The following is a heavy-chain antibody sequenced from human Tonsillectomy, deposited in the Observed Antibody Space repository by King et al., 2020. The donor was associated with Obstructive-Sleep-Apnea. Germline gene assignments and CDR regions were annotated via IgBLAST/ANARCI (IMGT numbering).Heavy chain of an antibody. CDR1: GFTVSSNY. V-gene: IGHV3-66*01. J-gene: IGHJ6*02. D-gene: IGHD6-19*01. Sequence: QLVQSGGGLVQPGGSLRLSCAVSGFTVSSNYMTWVRQAPGKGLEWVSVIYSGGSTFYGDSVKGRFSISRDNSKNTVYLHMNSLRAEDTAVYYCARAGDSIAVAADVGGMDVWGQGTTVTVSS. CDR2: IYSGGST. CDR3: ARAGDSIAVAADVGGMDV.